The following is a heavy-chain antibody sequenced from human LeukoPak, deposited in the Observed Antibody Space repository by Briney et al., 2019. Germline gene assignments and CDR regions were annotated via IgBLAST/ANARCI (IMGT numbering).Heavy chain of an antibody. D-gene: IGHD6-13*01. CDR2: ISGSGGST. CDR3: AKGQAASDY. CDR1: GFTFSSYA. V-gene: IGHV3-23*01. J-gene: IGHJ4*02. Sequence: GGSLRLSCAASGFTFSSYAMSWVRQAPGKGLEWVSGISGSGGSTYYADFVKGRFTISRDNSKTMLYLQMNSLRAEDTAVYYCAKGQAASDYWGQGTLVTVSS.